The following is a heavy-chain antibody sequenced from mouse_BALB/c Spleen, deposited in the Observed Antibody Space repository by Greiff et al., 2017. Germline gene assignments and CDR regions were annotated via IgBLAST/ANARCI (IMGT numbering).Heavy chain of an antibody. Sequence: VKLVESGPGLVQPSQSLSITCTVSGFSLTSYGVHWVRQSPGKGLEWLGVIWSGGSTDYNAAFISRLSISKDNSKSQVFFKMNSLQANDTAIYYCARKGYGNYAGDYFDYWGQGTTLTVSS. CDR2: IWSGGST. D-gene: IGHD2-10*02. CDR3: ARKGYGNYAGDYFDY. V-gene: IGHV2-2*02. CDR1: GFSLTSYG. J-gene: IGHJ2*01.